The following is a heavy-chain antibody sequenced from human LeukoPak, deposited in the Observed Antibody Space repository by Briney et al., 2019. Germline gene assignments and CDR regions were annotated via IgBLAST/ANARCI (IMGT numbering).Heavy chain of an antibody. CDR3: ARFKSDYYGMDV. Sequence: SETLSLTCTVSADSINSYYWTWIRQPPGKGLEYVGCIYDGGSTNYNPSLESRVTILLDTSKTHLSLRLTSVTAADTAIYYCARFKSDYYGMDVWGQGTTVTVSS. J-gene: IGHJ6*02. CDR1: ADSINSYY. CDR2: IYDGGST. V-gene: IGHV4-59*01.